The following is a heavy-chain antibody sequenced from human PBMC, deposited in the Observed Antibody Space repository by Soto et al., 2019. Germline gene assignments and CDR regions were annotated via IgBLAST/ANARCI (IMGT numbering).Heavy chain of an antibody. Sequence: QLKESGPGQVSPSETLSLTCSVSGASIDDRGHHWSWLRRSPGRGLEWLGSVYPDGTNYYNPSLKPRVSVSVDTAKNQFSLKLAVVTAADTAVYFCARDKGISVVGFFRKDPYFGFDVWGPGTTVTVSS. V-gene: IGHV4-39*02. CDR3: ARDKGISVVGFFRKDPYFGFDV. CDR2: VYPDGTN. D-gene: IGHD6-19*01. J-gene: IGHJ6*02. CDR1: GASIDDRGHH.